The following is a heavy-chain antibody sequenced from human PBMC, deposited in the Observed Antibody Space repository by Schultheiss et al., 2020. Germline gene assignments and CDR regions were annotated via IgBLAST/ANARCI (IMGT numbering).Heavy chain of an antibody. CDR2: IGTAGDT. Sequence: GESLKISCAASGFTFSSYDMHWVRQATGKGLEWVSAIGTAGDTYYPGSVKGRFTISRENAKNSLYLQMNSLRAGDTAVYYCARDRGDFWSGPTRYGDGMDVWGQGTTVTVSS. J-gene: IGHJ6*02. CDR1: GFTFSSYD. V-gene: IGHV3-13*01. D-gene: IGHD3-3*01. CDR3: ARDRGDFWSGPTRYGDGMDV.